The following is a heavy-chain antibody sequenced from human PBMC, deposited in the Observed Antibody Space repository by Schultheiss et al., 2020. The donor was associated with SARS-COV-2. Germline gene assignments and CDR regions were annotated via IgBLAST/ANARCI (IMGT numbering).Heavy chain of an antibody. J-gene: IGHJ6*02. CDR2: IRYDGSNK. CDR3: AKDLSGYNYPYYYGMDV. V-gene: IGHV3-30*02. CDR1: GFTFSSYG. D-gene: IGHD5-12*01. Sequence: GGSLRLSCAASGFTFSSYGMHWVRQAPGKGLEWVAFIRYDGSNKYYADSVKGRFTISRDNSKNTLYLQMNSLRAEDTAVYYCAKDLSGYNYPYYYGMDVWGQGTTVTVSS.